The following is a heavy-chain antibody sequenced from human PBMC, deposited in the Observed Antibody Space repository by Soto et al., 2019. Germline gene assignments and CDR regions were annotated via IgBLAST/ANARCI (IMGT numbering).Heavy chain of an antibody. CDR2: INTANGDT. CDR3: ARDPPPNSYYVNDAFNV. V-gene: IGHV1-3*04. Sequence: QAPLVQSGAEVTKPGSSAKVSCKASGSLFNTLPIHWGRQAPGQGLAWMGWINTANGDTKYSLKYEGRITPTRVQTTFTMNLELTSLTSEDTAGYFCARDPPPNSYYVNDAFNVSGQGTMISVSP. J-gene: IGHJ3*01. CDR1: GSLFNTLP. D-gene: IGHD3-10*02.